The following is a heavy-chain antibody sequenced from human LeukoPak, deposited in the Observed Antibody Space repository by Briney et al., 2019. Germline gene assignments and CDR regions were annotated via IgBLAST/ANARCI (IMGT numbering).Heavy chain of an antibody. CDR3: ARDPGVGGYNYGYYYYYGMDV. CDR2: IWYDGSKK. D-gene: IGHD5-18*01. CDR1: GFTFRNYG. Sequence: GGSLRLSCGASGFTFRNYGMHWVRQAPGKGLEWVAIIWYDGSKKYYADSVKGRFTISRDNSKNTLYLQMNSLRVEDTAVYYCARDPGVGGYNYGYYYYYGMDVWGQGTTVTVSS. J-gene: IGHJ6*02. V-gene: IGHV3-33*01.